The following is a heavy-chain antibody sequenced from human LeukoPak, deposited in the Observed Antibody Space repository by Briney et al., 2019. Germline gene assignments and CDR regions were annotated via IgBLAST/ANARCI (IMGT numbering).Heavy chain of an antibody. J-gene: IGHJ4*02. CDR1: GFTFSSYA. Sequence: GGSLRLSCAASGFTFSSYAMSWVRQAPGKGLEWVSAISGSGGSTDYADSVKGRFTISRDNSKNTLYLQMNSLRAEDTAVYYCASLIVLMVYAIREVDYWGQGTLVSVSS. CDR3: ASLIVLMVYAIREVDY. CDR2: ISGSGGST. V-gene: IGHV3-23*01. D-gene: IGHD2-8*01.